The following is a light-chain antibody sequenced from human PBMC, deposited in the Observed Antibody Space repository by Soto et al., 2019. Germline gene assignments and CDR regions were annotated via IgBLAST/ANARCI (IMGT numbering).Light chain of an antibody. Sequence: DIQMTQSPSSLSASVGDRVTITCQASQGITTYLNWYQQKPGKAPKLLMYAASILQTGVPSSFSVRSSGTHFTFTISSLLPEDIATYYCQHYGNLPITFGQGTRL. CDR1: QGITTY. J-gene: IGKJ5*01. V-gene: IGKV1-33*01. CDR2: AAS. CDR3: QHYGNLPIT.